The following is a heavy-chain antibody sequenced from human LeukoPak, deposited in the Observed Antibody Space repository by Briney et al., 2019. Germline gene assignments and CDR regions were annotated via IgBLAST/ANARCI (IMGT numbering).Heavy chain of an antibody. CDR2: INHSGST. CDR1: GGSFSGYY. V-gene: IGHV4-34*01. Sequence: PSETLSLTCAVYGGSFSGYYWSWIRQPPGKGLEWIGEINHSGSTNYNPSLKSRVTISVDTSKNQFSLKLSSVTAADTAVYYCARGRASWDTVVVPAGWSWFDPWGQGTLVTVSS. D-gene: IGHD2-2*01. J-gene: IGHJ5*02. CDR3: ARGRASWDTVVVPAGWSWFDP.